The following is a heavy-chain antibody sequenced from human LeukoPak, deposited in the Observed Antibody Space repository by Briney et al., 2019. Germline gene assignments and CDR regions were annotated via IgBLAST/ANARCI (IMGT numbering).Heavy chain of an antibody. CDR1: GGSIFSSNW. CDR3: ACETGTGSYSSGWYAWHY. Sequence: SGTLSLTCAVSGGSIFSSNWWSWVRQPPGQGLEWIGQIFHSGSTSYSPSLKSRVTISVDKSKNQFSLKLSSVTAADTAVYYCACETGTGSYSSGWYAWHYWGQGTLVTVSS. CDR2: IFHSGST. V-gene: IGHV4-4*02. J-gene: IGHJ4*02. D-gene: IGHD6-19*01.